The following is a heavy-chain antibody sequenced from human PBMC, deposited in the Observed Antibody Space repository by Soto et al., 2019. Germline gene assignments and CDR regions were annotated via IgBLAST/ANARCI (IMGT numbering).Heavy chain of an antibody. CDR1: GFTFSSYG. CDR2: IWYDGSNK. J-gene: IGHJ5*02. Sequence: QAGGSLRLSCAASGFTFSSYGMHWVRQAPGKGLEWVAVIWYDGSNKYYADSVKGRFTISRDNSKNTLYLQMNSLRAEDTAVYYCARDFPRGSSGPPRFDPWGQGTLVTSPQ. D-gene: IGHD3-16*01. CDR3: ARDFPRGSSGPPRFDP. V-gene: IGHV3-33*01.